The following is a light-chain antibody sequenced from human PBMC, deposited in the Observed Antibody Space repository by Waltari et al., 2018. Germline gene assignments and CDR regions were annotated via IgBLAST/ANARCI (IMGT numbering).Light chain of an antibody. J-gene: IGKJ4*01. CDR1: QSVSVY. CDR2: DAS. Sequence: IVLPLSPVTLSLSPVGAATLSCRVTQSVSVYLALYQLKPGQAPRLLIYDASNMATGIPARFSGSGSGTDFTLTISSLEPEDFAVYYCQQRSNWPLTFGGGTKVDIK. V-gene: IGKV3-11*01. CDR3: QQRSNWPLT.